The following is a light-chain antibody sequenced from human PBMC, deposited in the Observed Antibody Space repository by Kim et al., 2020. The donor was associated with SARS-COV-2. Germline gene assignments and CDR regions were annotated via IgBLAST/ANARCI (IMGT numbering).Light chain of an antibody. Sequence: PGYRAILSCKASRIMSAVYLALYQQKPGRPPRLRMYSASTRATGIPGRYSGSRSGTDFILTNNRLEPEDAAIYYCHHLSTSPYSTFGQGTKLEI. J-gene: IGKJ2*01. V-gene: IGKV3-20*01. CDR2: SAS. CDR1: RIMSAVY. CDR3: HHLSTSPYST.